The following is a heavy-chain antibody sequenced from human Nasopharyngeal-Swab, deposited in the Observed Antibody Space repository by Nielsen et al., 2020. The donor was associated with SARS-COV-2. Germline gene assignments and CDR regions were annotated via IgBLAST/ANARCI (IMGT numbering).Heavy chain of an antibody. D-gene: IGHD2/OR15-2a*01. CDR3: ARDEILDY. CDR1: GFTFSPYW. V-gene: IGHV3-7*01. Sequence: GGSLRLSCAASGFTFSPYWMTWVRQAPGKGLEWVANVKQDGTEKYFVDSVKGRFTISIDNAKNSLYLHMNSLRAEDTAVYYCARDEILDYWGQGTLVTVSS. J-gene: IGHJ4*02. CDR2: VKQDGTEK.